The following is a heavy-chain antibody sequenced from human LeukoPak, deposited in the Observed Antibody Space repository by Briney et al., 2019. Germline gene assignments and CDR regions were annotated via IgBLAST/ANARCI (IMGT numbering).Heavy chain of an antibody. CDR1: GFSLNTRGVG. CDR2: IYWDDDR. J-gene: IGHJ4*02. V-gene: IGHV2-5*02. D-gene: IGHD3-22*01. CDR3: AHRKNYYDSSVFDN. Sequence: SGPTLVNPTQTLTLTCTFSGFSLNTRGVGVGWIRQPPGRALEWLALIYWDDDRRYSPSLNSRLTITKDTSKNQVVLTMTNMDSVDTATYFCAHRKNYYDSSVFDNWGQGTLVTVSS.